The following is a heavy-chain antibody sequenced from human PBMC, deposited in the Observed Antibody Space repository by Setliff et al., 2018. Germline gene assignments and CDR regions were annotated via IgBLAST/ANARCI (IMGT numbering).Heavy chain of an antibody. J-gene: IGHJ3*01. V-gene: IGHV1-8*02. CDR3: ARSDHLVVDGFDV. D-gene: IGHD3-16*01. Sequence: ASVKVSCKASGYTFSSYAMNWVRQATGQGLEWMGWMNPNSGNTGYAQKFQGWVSMTRDTSITTAYMELSRLTSDDMAVYFCARSDHLVVDGFDVWGQGTMVTVSS. CDR1: GYTFSSYA. CDR2: MNPNSGNT.